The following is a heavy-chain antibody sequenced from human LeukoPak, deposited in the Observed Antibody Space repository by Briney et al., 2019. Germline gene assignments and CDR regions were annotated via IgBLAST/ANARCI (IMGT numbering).Heavy chain of an antibody. Sequence: PGGSLRLSCAASGFTFSSYDMHWVRQAPGEGLEWVAVISYDGNDKHYADSVKGRFTISRDNSKNTLYLQMNSLRVEDTAVYYCAKDQYDYVRGEFDYWGQGTLVTVSS. D-gene: IGHD3-16*01. J-gene: IGHJ4*02. CDR1: GFTFSSYD. CDR2: ISYDGNDK. V-gene: IGHV3-30*18. CDR3: AKDQYDYVRGEFDY.